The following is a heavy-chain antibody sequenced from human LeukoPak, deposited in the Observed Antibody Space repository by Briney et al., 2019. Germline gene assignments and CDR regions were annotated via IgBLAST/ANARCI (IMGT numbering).Heavy chain of an antibody. CDR3: ARGKYSSSWVDY. J-gene: IGHJ4*02. CDR2: INPNSGGT. D-gene: IGHD6-13*01. V-gene: IGHV1-2*02. Sequence: ASVKVSCKASGYTFTGYYMHWVRQAPGQGLEWMGWINPNSGGTSYAQKFQGRVTMTRDTSISTAYMELSRLRSDDTAVYYCARGKYSSSWVDYWGQGTLVTVSS. CDR1: GYTFTGYY.